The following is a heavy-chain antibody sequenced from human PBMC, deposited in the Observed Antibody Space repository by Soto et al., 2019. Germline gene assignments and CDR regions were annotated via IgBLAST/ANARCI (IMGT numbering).Heavy chain of an antibody. D-gene: IGHD3-22*01. CDR3: ATRGEYYYDSSDY. CDR2: INPNSGGT. CDR1: GYTFTDFY. J-gene: IGHJ4*02. V-gene: IGHV1-2*02. Sequence: GASVKVSCKASGYTFTDFYIHWVRQAPGQGLEWMGWINPNSGGTNYAQKFQGRVTMTRDTSISTAYMELSRLRSDDTAVYYCATRGEYYYDSSDYWGQGTLVTVSS.